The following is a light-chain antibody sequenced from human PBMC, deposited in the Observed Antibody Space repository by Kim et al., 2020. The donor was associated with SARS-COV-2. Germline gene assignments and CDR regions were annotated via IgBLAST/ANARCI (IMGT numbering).Light chain of an antibody. Sequence: QSVLTQPASVSGSPGQSITISCTETSSDLGGYNYVSWYQQHPGKAPKLMIYGVTKRPSGVSNRFSGSKSGNTASLTISGLQAEDEADYFCNSYTSTNTLVFGTGTKVTVL. V-gene: IGLV2-14*03. CDR3: NSYTSTNTLV. CDR2: GVT. CDR1: SSDLGGYNY. J-gene: IGLJ1*01.